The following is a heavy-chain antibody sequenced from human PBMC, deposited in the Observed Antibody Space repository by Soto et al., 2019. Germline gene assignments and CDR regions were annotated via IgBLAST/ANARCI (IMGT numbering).Heavy chain of an antibody. D-gene: IGHD1-26*01. CDR1: GDSVSSDSVA. J-gene: IGHJ4*02. CDR3: ATDRGKYIDFFDY. Sequence: SQTLSLTCAISGDSVSSDSVAWNWIRQSTSRGLEWLGRTYCRTKWFNDYAVSVMSRITITPDTSRNQFSLQLTSVTPEDTAVYYCATDRGKYIDFFDYWGQGILVTVSS. CDR2: TYCRTKWFN. V-gene: IGHV6-1*01.